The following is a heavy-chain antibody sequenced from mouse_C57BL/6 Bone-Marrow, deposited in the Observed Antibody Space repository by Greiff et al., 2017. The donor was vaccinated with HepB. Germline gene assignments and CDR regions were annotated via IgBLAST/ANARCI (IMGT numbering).Heavy chain of an antibody. CDR2: IWSGGST. CDR1: GFSLTSYG. Sequence: QVHVKQSGPGLVQPSQSLSITCTVSGFSLTSYGVHWVRQSPGKGLEWLGVIWSGGSTDYTAAFISRLSISKDNSKSQVFFKMNSLQADDTAIYYCARGTRFAYWGQGTLVTVSA. J-gene: IGHJ3*01. CDR3: ARGTRFAY. V-gene: IGHV2-2*01. D-gene: IGHD3-3*01.